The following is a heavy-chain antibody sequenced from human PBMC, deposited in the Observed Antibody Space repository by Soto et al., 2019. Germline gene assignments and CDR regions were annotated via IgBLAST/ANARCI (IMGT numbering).Heavy chain of an antibody. CDR2: INHSGST. D-gene: IGHD2-2*01. CDR3: ASFNCSSTRCLPGYFDY. J-gene: IGHJ4*02. CDR1: GGSFSGYY. V-gene: IGHV4-34*01. Sequence: SETLSLTCAVYGGSFSGYYWSWIRQPPGKGLEWIGEINHSGSTNYNPSLKSRVTISVDTSKNQFSLKLSSVTAADTAVYYCASFNCSSTRCLPGYFDYWGQGTLVTVSS.